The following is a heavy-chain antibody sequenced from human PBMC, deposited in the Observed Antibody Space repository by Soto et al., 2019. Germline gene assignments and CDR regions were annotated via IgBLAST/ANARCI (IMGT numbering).Heavy chain of an antibody. V-gene: IGHV1-2*04. CDR3: ARGVSAAAGTGYYYGMDV. D-gene: IGHD6-13*01. CDR2: INPNSGGT. CDR1: GYTFTGYY. J-gene: IGHJ6*01. Sequence: ASVKVSCKASGYTFTGYYMHWVRQAPGQGLEWMGWINPNSGGTNYAQKFQGWVTMTRDTSISTAYMELSRLRSDDTAVYYCARGVSAAAGTGYYYGMDVWGQGTTVTVYS.